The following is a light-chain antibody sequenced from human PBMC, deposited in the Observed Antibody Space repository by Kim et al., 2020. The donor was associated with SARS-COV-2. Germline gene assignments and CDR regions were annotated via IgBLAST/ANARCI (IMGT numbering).Light chain of an antibody. J-gene: IGLJ2*01. CDR2: GKN. V-gene: IGLV3-19*01. CDR1: SLRSYY. CDR3: NSRDSNDNVV. Sequence: VALGQTVRITCQGDSLRSYYATWYQQKPGQAPIVVIYGKNNRPSGIPDRFSGSSSGNTASLTISGTQAGDEADYYCNSRDSNDNVVFGGGTQLTVL.